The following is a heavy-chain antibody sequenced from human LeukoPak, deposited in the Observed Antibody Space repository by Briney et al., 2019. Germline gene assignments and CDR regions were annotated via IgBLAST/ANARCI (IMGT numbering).Heavy chain of an antibody. Sequence: SVKVSCKASGGTFSSYAISLVRQTPGQGLEWMGGIIPIFGTANYAQKFQGRVTITTDESTSTAYMELSSLRSGDTAGYYCARGDSDYVWGSYLFFDHWAQGTLVTVSS. CDR1: GGTFSSYA. V-gene: IGHV1-69*05. D-gene: IGHD3-16*02. J-gene: IGHJ5*02. CDR2: IIPIFGTA. CDR3: ARGDSDYVWGSYLFFDH.